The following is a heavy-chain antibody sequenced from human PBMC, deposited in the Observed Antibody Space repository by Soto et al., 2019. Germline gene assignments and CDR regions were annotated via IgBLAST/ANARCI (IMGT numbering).Heavy chain of an antibody. CDR1: GFTFSNFA. J-gene: IGHJ5*01. CDR2: VSRSGEST. D-gene: IGHD2-2*01. V-gene: IGHV3-23*01. Sequence: EVQLLESGGGLVQPGGSLRLSCAASGFTFSNFAMSWVRQAPGKGLEWVSAVSRSGESTHYADSVKGRFAISRDNSKNTLYLQMDNLKVEDTAGYFCASDLNCETTTCFWGERFDSWGQGTLVTVSS. CDR3: ASDLNCETTTCFWGERFDS.